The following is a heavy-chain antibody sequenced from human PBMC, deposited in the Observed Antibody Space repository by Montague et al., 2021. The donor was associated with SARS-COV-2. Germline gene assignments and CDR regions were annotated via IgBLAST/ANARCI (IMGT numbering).Heavy chain of an antibody. V-gene: IGHV4-59*01. CDR2: IFYTGSK. CDR3: ARAQNICFIANCVNYFDL. Sequence: SETLSLPCSVSGGSTSNYYWTWIRQSPGKGLQWIGYIFYTGSKKFNPSLKTRASMSLDASKNHFSLRLSAVTAADTARYYCARAQNICFIANCVNYFDLWGLGALVTVSS. CDR1: GGSTSNYY. D-gene: IGHD2-15*01. J-gene: IGHJ4*02.